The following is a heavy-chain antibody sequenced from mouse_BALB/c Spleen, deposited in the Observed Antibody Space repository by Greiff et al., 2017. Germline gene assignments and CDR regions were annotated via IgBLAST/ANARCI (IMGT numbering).Heavy chain of an antibody. CDR1: GFTFSSFG. J-gene: IGHJ3*01. D-gene: IGHD3-2*01. Sequence: EVQGVESGGGLVQPGGSRKLSCAASGFTFSSFGMHWVRQAPEKGLEWVAYISSGSSTIYYADTVKGRFTISRDNPKNTLFLQMTSLRSEDTAMYYCARASDSSGYPWFAYWGQGTLVTVSA. V-gene: IGHV5-17*02. CDR3: ARASDSSGYPWFAY. CDR2: ISSGSSTI.